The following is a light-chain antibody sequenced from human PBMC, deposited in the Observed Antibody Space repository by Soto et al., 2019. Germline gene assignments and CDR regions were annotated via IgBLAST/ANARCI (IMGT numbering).Light chain of an antibody. CDR3: QQSYSTPPLT. J-gene: IGKJ4*01. V-gene: IGKV1-39*01. CDR2: AAS. CDR1: QSISSY. Sequence: DIQMTQSPSSLSASVGDRVTITCRASQSISSYLNWYQQKPGKAPKLLIYAASSLQSGVPSRFSGSGSGTDFNLTISSLQPEDFATYYCQQSYSTPPLTFDGGTKLEIK.